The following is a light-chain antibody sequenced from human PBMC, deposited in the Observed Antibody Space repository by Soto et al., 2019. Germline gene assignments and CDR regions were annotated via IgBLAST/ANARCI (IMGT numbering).Light chain of an antibody. CDR2: GAS. Sequence: GTLSLSPGERATLSCRASQSVSSSYLAWYQQKPGQAPRLLIYGASSRATGIPDRFSGSGSGTDFTLTISRLEPEDFAVYYCQQYGSSPPWTFGQGTKV. J-gene: IGKJ1*01. CDR3: QQYGSSPPWT. CDR1: QSVSSSY. V-gene: IGKV3-20*01.